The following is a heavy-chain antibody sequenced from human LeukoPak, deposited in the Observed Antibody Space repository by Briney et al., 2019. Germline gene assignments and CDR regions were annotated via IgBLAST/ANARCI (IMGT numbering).Heavy chain of an antibody. V-gene: IGHV3-30-3*01. CDR1: GFTFSSYA. D-gene: IGHD1-26*01. CDR3: ARGPHLIVGATLGVFDY. Sequence: GGSLRLSCAASGFTFSSYAMHWVRQAPGKGLEWVAVISYDGSNKYYADSVKGRFTISRDNSKNTLYLQMNSLRAEDTAVYYCARGPHLIVGATLGVFDYWGQGTLVTVSS. CDR2: ISYDGSNK. J-gene: IGHJ4*02.